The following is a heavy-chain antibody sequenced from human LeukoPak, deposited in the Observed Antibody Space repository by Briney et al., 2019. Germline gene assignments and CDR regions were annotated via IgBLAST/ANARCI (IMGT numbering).Heavy chain of an antibody. J-gene: IGHJ5*02. CDR1: GGSISSYY. D-gene: IGHD6-19*01. V-gene: IGHV4-34*01. CDR3: ARGRAEYSSGWFRYNWFDP. Sequence: SETLSLTCTVSGGSISSYYWSWIRQPPGKGLEWIGEVNHSGTTNYTPSLKSRVTISVDTSKDQFSLKLTSVTAADTAMYFCARGRAEYSSGWFRYNWFDPWGQGTLVIVSS. CDR2: VNHSGTT.